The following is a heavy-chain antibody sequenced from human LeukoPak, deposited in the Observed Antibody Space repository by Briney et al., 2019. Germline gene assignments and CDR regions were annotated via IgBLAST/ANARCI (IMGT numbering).Heavy chain of an antibody. J-gene: IGHJ4*02. Sequence: SETLSLTCTVSGGSISSGDYYWSWIRQPPGKGLEWIGYSYYSGRTYYNPSLKSRVTISVDTSKNQFSLKLSSVTAADTAVYYCARDTDVYSFDYWGQGTLVTVSS. CDR2: SYYSGRT. CDR1: GGSISSGDYY. CDR3: ARDTDVYSFDY. V-gene: IGHV4-30-4*01.